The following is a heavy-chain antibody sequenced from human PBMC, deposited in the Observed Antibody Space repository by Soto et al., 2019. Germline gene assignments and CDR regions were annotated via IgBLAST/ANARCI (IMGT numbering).Heavy chain of an antibody. D-gene: IGHD6-13*01. CDR1: GYTFISYG. CDR3: ARDGFSTRWLGILATGLHGVEIDY. V-gene: IGHV1-18*01. J-gene: IGHJ4*02. Sequence: QVQLVQSGAEVKKTGASVEVSCKASGYTFISYGISWVRQAPGQGLEWMGWISAYNGKTNYAQKFQGRGTMTTDTTTSTAYMKQRSRRSDDTAVYYCARDGFSTRWLGILATGLHGVEIDYWGQGTLVTVS. CDR2: ISAYNGKT.